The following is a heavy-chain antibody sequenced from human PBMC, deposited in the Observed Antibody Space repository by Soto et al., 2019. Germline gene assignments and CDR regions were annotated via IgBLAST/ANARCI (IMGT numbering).Heavy chain of an antibody. V-gene: IGHV4-39*01. J-gene: IGHJ4*02. CDR3: ADMRGQWLPRD. Sequence: QLQLQESGPRLVEPSETLSLTCTVSGGSISGSDYYWAWLRQPPGKGLEWLGTIYRTGTAYYNPSLKSXXTXFXXPSKNQFFLILNSVSAAATAVYFCADMRGQWLPRDWGQGILVTVSS. CDR1: GGSISGSDYY. CDR2: IYRTGTA. D-gene: IGHD6-19*01.